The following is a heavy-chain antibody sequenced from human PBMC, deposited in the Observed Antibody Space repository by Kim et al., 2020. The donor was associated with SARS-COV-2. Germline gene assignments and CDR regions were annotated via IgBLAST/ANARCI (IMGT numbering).Heavy chain of an antibody. Sequence: GGSLRLSCAASGFTFSSYAMHWVRQAPGKGLEWVSVISNDGSNKYYADSVKGRFTISRDNSKNTLYLQMNSRRAEDTAVYYCARVGAGAGIFDYWGQGTLVTVSS. D-gene: IGHD6-13*01. CDR1: GFTFSSYA. CDR2: ISNDGSNK. J-gene: IGHJ4*02. CDR3: ARVGAGAGIFDY. V-gene: IGHV3-30*04.